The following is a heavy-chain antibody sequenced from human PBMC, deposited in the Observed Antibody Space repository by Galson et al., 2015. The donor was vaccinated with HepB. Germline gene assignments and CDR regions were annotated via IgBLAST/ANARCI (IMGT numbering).Heavy chain of an antibody. J-gene: IGHJ4*02. CDR3: ARDLYCSSTSCYVWEFDY. CDR1: GFTFSDYY. V-gene: IGHV3-11*06. Sequence: SLRLSCAASGFTFSDYYMSWIRQAPGKGLEWVSYISSSSSYTNYADSVKGRFTISRDNAKNSLYLQMNSLRAEDTAVYYCARDLYCSSTSCYVWEFDYWGQGTLVTVSS. D-gene: IGHD2-2*01. CDR2: ISSSSSYT.